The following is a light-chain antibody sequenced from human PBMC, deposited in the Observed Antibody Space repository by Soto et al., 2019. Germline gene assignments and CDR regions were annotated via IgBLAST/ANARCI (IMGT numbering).Light chain of an antibody. J-gene: IGKJ1*01. CDR3: QQYNSYSQT. V-gene: IGKV3-20*01. CDR2: GES. Sequence: ELVLTQSPGTLSLSPAERATLSGRSSQSVSNNYLAWYQQKTGQDTRILIYGESNRATGIKDRFSGSGSGTDFTLNISRLQPEEFATYYCQQYNSYSQTFGQGTKVDIK. CDR1: QSVSNNY.